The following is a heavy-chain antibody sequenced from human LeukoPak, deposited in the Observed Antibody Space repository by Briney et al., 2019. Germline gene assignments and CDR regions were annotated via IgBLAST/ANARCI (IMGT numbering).Heavy chain of an antibody. Sequence: GGSLRLSCAASGFAFSSYAMSWVRQAPGKGLEWVSSIISSGGVTYYADSLKGRFTISRDNSKNTVYLQMDSLRAEDSAVYYCAKNAGYSYGLYYFDYWGQGTLVTVSS. J-gene: IGHJ4*02. D-gene: IGHD5-18*01. CDR2: IISSGGVT. CDR3: AKNAGYSYGLYYFDY. V-gene: IGHV3-23*01. CDR1: GFAFSSYA.